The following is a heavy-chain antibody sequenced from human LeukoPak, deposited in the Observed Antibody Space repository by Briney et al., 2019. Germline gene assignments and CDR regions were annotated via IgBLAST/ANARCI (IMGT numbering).Heavy chain of an antibody. D-gene: IGHD4-23*01. CDR2: IYYSGST. CDR3: ARGRGGNPFQH. Sequence: KASETLSLTCTVSGGSISSSSYYWGWIRQPPGKGLEWIGSIYYSGSTYYNPSLKSRVTISVDTSKNQFSLKLSSVTAADTAVYYCARGRGGNPFQHWGQGTLVTVSS. J-gene: IGHJ1*01. CDR1: GGSISSSSYY. V-gene: IGHV4-39*01.